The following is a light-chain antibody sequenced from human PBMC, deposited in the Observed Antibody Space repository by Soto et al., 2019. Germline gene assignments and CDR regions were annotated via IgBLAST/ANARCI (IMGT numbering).Light chain of an antibody. CDR1: QSISGW. CDR2: NAS. V-gene: IGKV1-5*01. CDR3: QQYIDTWT. Sequence: DLQMTQSPSTMSASVGDRVTITCRASQSISGWLAWYQQKPGKAPKLLIYNASSLKSGVPSRFSGSGFGTEFTLPISSLRPDDSATYHCQQYIDTWTFGQGTKVEVK. J-gene: IGKJ1*01.